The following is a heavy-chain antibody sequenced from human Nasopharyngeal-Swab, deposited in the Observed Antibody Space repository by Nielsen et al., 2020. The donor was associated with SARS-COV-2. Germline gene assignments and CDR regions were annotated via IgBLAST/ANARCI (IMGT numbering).Heavy chain of an antibody. Sequence: VRQMPGKGLEWVGRIGDKAHNYATTYAASVKGRFTISRDDSKITAFLQMDSLNTEDTALYYCTTDYYFDYWGQGTLVTVSS. V-gene: IGHV3-73*01. J-gene: IGHJ4*02. CDR3: TTDYYFDY. D-gene: IGHD4/OR15-4a*01. CDR2: IGDKAHNYAT.